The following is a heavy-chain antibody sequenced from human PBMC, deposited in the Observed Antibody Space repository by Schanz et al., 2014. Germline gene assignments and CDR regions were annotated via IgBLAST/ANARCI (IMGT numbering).Heavy chain of an antibody. CDR3: ASVIMVAGNHRDGRDV. Sequence: EVQLLESGGGLVQPGGSLRLSCIGSGFTFRSYALGWVRQAPGKGLEWISYISNSGTYTKYADSVKGRFVISRDNARSSLYLQMSSLRDGDTAVYYCASVIMVAGNHRDGRDVWGRGTTVIVSS. V-gene: IGHV3-48*03. D-gene: IGHD6-19*01. CDR1: GFTFRSYA. CDR2: ISNSGTYT. J-gene: IGHJ6*02.